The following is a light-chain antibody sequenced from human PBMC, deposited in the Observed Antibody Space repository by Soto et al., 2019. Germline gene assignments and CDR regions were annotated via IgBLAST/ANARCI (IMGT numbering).Light chain of an antibody. CDR2: KAS. Sequence: DIQMTQSPSTLSASGGDRVTITCRASQSISSWLAWYQQKPGKAPKLLIYKASSLESGDPSRFSGRGSGTEFTLTISNLQPDDFATYYCQQYNSYPWTFGQGTKVEIK. J-gene: IGKJ1*01. CDR3: QQYNSYPWT. CDR1: QSISSW. V-gene: IGKV1-5*03.